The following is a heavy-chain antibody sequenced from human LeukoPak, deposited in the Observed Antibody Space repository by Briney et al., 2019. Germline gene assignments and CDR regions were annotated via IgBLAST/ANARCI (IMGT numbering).Heavy chain of an antibody. CDR3: AKVDDLWFGEFLFDY. Sequence: GGSLRLSCAASGFTFSSYGMHWVRQAPGKGLEWVAVISYDGSNKYYVDSVKGRFTISRDNSKNTLYLQMNSLRAEDTAVYYCAKVDDLWFGEFLFDYWGQGTLVTVSS. V-gene: IGHV3-30*18. D-gene: IGHD3-10*01. CDR2: ISYDGSNK. CDR1: GFTFSSYG. J-gene: IGHJ4*02.